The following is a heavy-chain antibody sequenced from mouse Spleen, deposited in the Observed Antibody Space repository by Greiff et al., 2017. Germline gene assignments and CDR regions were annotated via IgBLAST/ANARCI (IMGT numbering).Heavy chain of an antibody. Sequence: EVQLVESGGGLVKPGGSLKLSCAASGFTFSSYTMSWVRQTPEKRLEWVATISSGGSYTYYPDSVKGRFTISRDNAKNTLYLQMSSLKSEDTAMYYCTREPDYYAMDYWGQGTSVTVSS. CDR1: GFTFSSYT. J-gene: IGHJ4*01. CDR2: ISSGGSYT. CDR3: TREPDYYAMDY. V-gene: IGHV5-6-4*01.